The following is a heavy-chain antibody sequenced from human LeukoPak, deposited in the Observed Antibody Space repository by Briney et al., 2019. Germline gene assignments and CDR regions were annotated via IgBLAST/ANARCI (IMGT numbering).Heavy chain of an antibody. CDR2: ITHSGGST. D-gene: IGHD5-12*01. CDR3: ARGGSGGKDWFDP. V-gene: IGHV1-46*01. Sequence: ASVKVSCKASGYTFTSYYMHWVRQAPGQGLEWMGIITHSGGSTSYAQKFRGRVTMTTDTSTSTVYMELSSLRSEDTAVYYCARGGSGGKDWFDPWGQGTLVTVSS. J-gene: IGHJ5*02. CDR1: GYTFTSYY.